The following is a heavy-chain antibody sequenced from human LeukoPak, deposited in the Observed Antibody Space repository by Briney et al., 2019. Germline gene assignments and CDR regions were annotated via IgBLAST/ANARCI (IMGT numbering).Heavy chain of an antibody. CDR1: GYTLTELS. CDR3: ARERGAPPFGAFDI. V-gene: IGHV1-24*01. D-gene: IGHD3-16*01. J-gene: IGHJ3*02. Sequence: ASVKVSCKVSGYTLTELSMHWVRQAPGKGLEWMGGFDPEGGETIYAQKFQGRVTITADESTSTAYMELSSLRSEDTAVYYCARERGAPPFGAFDIWGKGTMVTVSS. CDR2: FDPEGGET.